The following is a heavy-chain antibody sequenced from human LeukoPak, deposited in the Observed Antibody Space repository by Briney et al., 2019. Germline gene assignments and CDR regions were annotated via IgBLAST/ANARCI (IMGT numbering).Heavy chain of an antibody. D-gene: IGHD2-15*01. V-gene: IGHV1-69*04. Sequence: GASVKVSCKASGGTFSSYAISWVRQAPGQGLEWMGRIIPILGIANYAQKLQGRVTITADKSTSTAYMELSSLRSEDTAVYYCARGLALGYCSGGSCYAYDVWGKGTTVTVSS. J-gene: IGHJ6*04. CDR1: GGTFSSYA. CDR2: IIPILGIA. CDR3: ARGLALGYCSGGSCYAYDV.